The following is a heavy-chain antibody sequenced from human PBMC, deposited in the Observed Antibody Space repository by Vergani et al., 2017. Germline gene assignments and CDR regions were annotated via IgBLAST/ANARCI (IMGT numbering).Heavy chain of an antibody. CDR3: ARDLAYSSSWPGGMDV. CDR2: IYYSGST. D-gene: IGHD6-13*01. Sequence: QVQLQESGPGLVKPSETLSLTCTVSGGSLSSYYWSWIRQPPGKGLEWIGYIYYSGSTNYNPSLKSRVTISVDTSKNQFSLQLSSVTAADTAVYYCARDLAYSSSWPGGMDVWGQGTTVTVSS. J-gene: IGHJ6*02. V-gene: IGHV4-59*12. CDR1: GGSLSSYY.